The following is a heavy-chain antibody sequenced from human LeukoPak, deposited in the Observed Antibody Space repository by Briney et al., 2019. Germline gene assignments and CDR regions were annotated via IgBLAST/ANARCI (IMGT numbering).Heavy chain of an antibody. D-gene: IGHD6-13*01. J-gene: IGHJ6*02. Sequence: PSETLSLTCAVSGGSISSSNRWSWVRQPPGKGLEWIGEIYHSGSTNYNPSLKSRVTISVDKSKNQFSLKLSSVTAADTAVYYCARAARSGSSRYYYGMDVWGQGTTVTVSS. V-gene: IGHV4-4*02. CDR1: GGSISSSNR. CDR3: ARAARSGSSRYYYGMDV. CDR2: IYHSGST.